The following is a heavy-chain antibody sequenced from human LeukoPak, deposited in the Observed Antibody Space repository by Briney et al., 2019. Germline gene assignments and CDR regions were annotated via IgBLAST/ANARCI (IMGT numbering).Heavy chain of an antibody. CDR1: GYTFTGYY. D-gene: IGHD6-19*01. CDR3: ARVRQWLETDFDY. Sequence: ASVKVSCKASGYTFTGYYMHWVRQAPRQGLEWMGWINPNSGGTNYAQKFQGRVTMTRGTSISTAYMELSRLRSDDTAVYYCARVRQWLETDFDYWGQGTLVTVSS. V-gene: IGHV1-2*02. CDR2: INPNSGGT. J-gene: IGHJ4*02.